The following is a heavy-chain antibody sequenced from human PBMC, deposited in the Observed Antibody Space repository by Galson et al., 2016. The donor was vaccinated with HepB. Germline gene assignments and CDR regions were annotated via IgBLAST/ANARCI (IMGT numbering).Heavy chain of an antibody. J-gene: IGHJ6*02. CDR3: ARRGATVSSYYYGLDV. Sequence: SVKVSCKASGYTFTSYYLHWVRQAPGQGLEWMGVINPSIGSTSYAQKFQGRVTMTRDTSTSIVYMELSSLRSEGTAVYYCARRGATVSSYYYGLDVWGQGTTVTVSS. D-gene: IGHD4-11*01. CDR1: GYTFTSYY. CDR2: INPSIGST. V-gene: IGHV1-46*01.